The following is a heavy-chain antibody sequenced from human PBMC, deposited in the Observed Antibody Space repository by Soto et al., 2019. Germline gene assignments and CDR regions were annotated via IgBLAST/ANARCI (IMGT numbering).Heavy chain of an antibody. CDR3: ARDEGGYDILTGYYKAHHFDY. CDR2: ISTYDGNT. Sequence: QVQLVQSGAEVKKPGASVKVSCKASGYTFTNYGITWVRQAPGQGLEWMGWISTYDGNTNYAQKFQGRVTLTTDTSTNTAYMELRSLTSDDTAVYYCARDEGGYDILTGYYKAHHFDYWGQGVLVTVSS. J-gene: IGHJ4*02. V-gene: IGHV1-18*04. CDR1: GYTFTNYG. D-gene: IGHD3-9*01.